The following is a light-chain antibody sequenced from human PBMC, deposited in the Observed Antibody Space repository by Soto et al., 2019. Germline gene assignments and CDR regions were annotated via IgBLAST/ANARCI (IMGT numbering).Light chain of an antibody. Sequence: QPALTQPASVSGSPGQSITLSCTGTSSDVGGYNYVSWYQQHPGKAPKLMIYDVSNRPSGVSNRFSGSKSGNTASLTISGLQAEDEADYYCSSYTSSSTPLYVFGTGTKVTVL. CDR1: SSDVGGYNY. CDR3: SSYTSSSTPLYV. V-gene: IGLV2-14*01. CDR2: DVS. J-gene: IGLJ1*01.